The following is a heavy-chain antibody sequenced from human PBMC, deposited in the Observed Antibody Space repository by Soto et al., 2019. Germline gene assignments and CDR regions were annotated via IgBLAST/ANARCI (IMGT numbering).Heavy chain of an antibody. CDR3: ARDQVTIFGVVPTGLFDP. J-gene: IGHJ5*02. CDR2: IYYSGST. Sequence: SETLSLTCTVSGGSISSYYWSWIRQPPGKGLEWIGYIYYSGSTNYNPSLKSRVTISVDTSKNQFSLKLSSVTAADTAVYYCARDQVTIFGVVPTGLFDPWGQGTLVTVSS. CDR1: GGSISSYY. D-gene: IGHD3-3*01. V-gene: IGHV4-59*01.